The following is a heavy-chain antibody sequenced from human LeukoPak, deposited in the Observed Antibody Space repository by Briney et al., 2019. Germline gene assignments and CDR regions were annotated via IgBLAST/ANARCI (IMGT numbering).Heavy chain of an antibody. CDR1: GGSFSGYY. J-gene: IGHJ5*02. CDR2: INHSGST. Sequence: SETLSLTCAVYGGSFSGYYWSWIRQLPGKGLEWIGEINHSGSTNYNPSLKSRVTISVDTSKNQFSLKLSSVTAADTAVYYCARGNSVFMAIVVVPQILNWFDPWGQGTLVTVSS. V-gene: IGHV4-34*01. CDR3: ARGNSVFMAIVVVPQILNWFDP. D-gene: IGHD2-2*03.